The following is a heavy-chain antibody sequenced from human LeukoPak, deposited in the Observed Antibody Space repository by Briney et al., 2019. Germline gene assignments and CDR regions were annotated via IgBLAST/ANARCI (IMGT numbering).Heavy chain of an antibody. V-gene: IGHV1-18*01. CDR2: ISAYNDNT. D-gene: IGHD6-13*01. CDR1: GYTFTSYG. J-gene: IGHJ6*03. Sequence: ASVKVSCKASGYTFTSYGISWVRQAPGQGLEWMGWISAYNDNTNYAQKLQGRVTVTTDTSTSTAYMELRSLRSDDTAVYYCARAAGRIAAAGTYYYYYMDVWGKGTTVTVSS. CDR3: ARAAGRIAAAGTYYYYYMDV.